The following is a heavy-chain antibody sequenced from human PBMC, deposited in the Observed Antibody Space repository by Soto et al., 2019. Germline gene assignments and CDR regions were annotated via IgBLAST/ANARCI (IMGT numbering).Heavy chain of an antibody. V-gene: IGHV3-23*01. CDR1: GFTFNAYA. CDR2: IGGSGGNR. D-gene: IGHD6-19*01. CDR3: AKARGSGWYFHDY. Sequence: GSLRLSCAASGFTFNAYAMTWVRQAPGKGLEWVSAIGGSGGNRYYAASVKGRFTISRDNSKNTLYLQMSSLRAEDTAVYYCAKARGSGWYFHDYWGQGTLVTVSS. J-gene: IGHJ4*02.